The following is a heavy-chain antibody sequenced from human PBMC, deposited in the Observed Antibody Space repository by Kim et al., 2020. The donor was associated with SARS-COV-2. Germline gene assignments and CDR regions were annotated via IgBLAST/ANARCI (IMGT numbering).Heavy chain of an antibody. J-gene: IGHJ4*02. D-gene: IGHD3-3*01. CDR3: ASALTFFGLVISAFDY. CDR2: IYYSGST. Sequence: SETLSLTCTVSGGSISSGGYYWCWLHPPPGKRLECFGFIYYSGSTYYNPSLKRRVTILVDTSKNQFSLKLSSVTAADTAVYYCASALTFFGLVISAFDYWGQGTLVTVSS. CDR1: GGSISSGGYY. V-gene: IGHV4-31*03.